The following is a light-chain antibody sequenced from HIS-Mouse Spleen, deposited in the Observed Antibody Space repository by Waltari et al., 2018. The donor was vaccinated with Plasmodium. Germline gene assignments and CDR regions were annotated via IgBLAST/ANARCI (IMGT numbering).Light chain of an antibody. CDR3: QVWDSSSDHPV. CDR1: NLGRKS. CDR2: DDS. J-gene: IGLJ2*01. V-gene: IGLV3-21*02. Sequence: SYVLTHPPSVSVAPGQTARLSCGGNNLGRKSVNWSQQKPGQAPVLVVYDDSHRPSVIPERFSGSNSGNTATLTISRVEAGDEADYYCQVWDSSSDHPVFGGGTKLTVL.